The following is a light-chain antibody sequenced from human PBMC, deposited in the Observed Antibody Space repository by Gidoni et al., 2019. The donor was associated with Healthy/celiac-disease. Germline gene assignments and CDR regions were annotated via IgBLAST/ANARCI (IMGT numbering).Light chain of an antibody. Sequence: IQMITSPSTLSASVGDGVTITCRASQSISSWLAWYQQKPGKAPKLLIYKASSLESGVPSRFSGSGSGTEFTLTISSLQPDDFATYYCQQYNSYSLTFGQGTKVEIK. CDR3: QQYNSYSLT. CDR1: QSISSW. J-gene: IGKJ1*01. CDR2: KAS. V-gene: IGKV1-5*03.